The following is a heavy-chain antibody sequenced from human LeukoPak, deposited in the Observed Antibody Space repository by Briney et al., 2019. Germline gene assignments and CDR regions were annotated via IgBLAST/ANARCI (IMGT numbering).Heavy chain of an antibody. J-gene: IGHJ4*02. V-gene: IGHV4-59*01. CDR1: GGSITSYH. D-gene: IGHD2-15*01. CDR3: AATGGGSFDY. Sequence: SETLSLTCTVSGGSITSYHYSWIRQPPGKGLEWIGYIYYSGSTNYNPSLKSRVTISVDTSKNQFSLKLSSVTAADTAVYYCAATGGGSFDYWGQGTLVTVSS. CDR2: IYYSGST.